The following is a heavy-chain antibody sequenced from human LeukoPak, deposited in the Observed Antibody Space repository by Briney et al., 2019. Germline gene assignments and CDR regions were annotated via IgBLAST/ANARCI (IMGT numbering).Heavy chain of an antibody. Sequence: ASVNVSCKASGYTFTGYYMHWVRQVPGQGLEWMGWINPNSGGTNYAQKFQGWVTMTRDTSISTAYMDLSRLTSEDTAVYYCARGLINGHDFDYWGQGALVTVSS. CDR2: INPNSGGT. CDR3: ARGLINGHDFDY. CDR1: GYTFTGYY. D-gene: IGHD1-20*01. V-gene: IGHV1-2*04. J-gene: IGHJ4*02.